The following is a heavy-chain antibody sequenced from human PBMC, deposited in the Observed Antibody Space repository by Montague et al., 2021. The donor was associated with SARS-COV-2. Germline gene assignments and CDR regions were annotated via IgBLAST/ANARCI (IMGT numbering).Heavy chain of an antibody. V-gene: IGHV4-39*01. CDR1: GGSISSSSYY. J-gene: IGHJ3*02. CDR2: IYYSGST. Sequence: SETLSLTCTVSGGSISSSSYYWGWIRQPPGKGLEWIGSIYYSGSTYYNPSLKSRVTISVDTSKNQFSLKLSSVTAADTAVYYCARIGWLRGAIDIWGQGTMVTVSS. CDR3: ARIGWLRGAIDI. D-gene: IGHD5-12*01.